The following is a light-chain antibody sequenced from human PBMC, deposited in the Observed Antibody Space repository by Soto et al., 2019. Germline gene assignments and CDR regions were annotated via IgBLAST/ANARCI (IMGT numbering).Light chain of an antibody. CDR3: QQRSNWPLT. CDR2: DAS. J-gene: IGKJ4*01. CDR1: QGVSSY. V-gene: IGKV3-11*01. Sequence: EIVLSQSPATLFLSPGERATLSCRARQGVSSYLAWYQQKTGQAPRLLIYDASNRATGIPARFSGSGSGTDFTLTISSLEPEDFAVYYCQQRSNWPLTFGGGTKVDIK.